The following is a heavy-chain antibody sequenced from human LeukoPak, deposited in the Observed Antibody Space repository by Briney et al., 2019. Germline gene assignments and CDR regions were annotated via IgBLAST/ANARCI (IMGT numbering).Heavy chain of an antibody. V-gene: IGHV1-18*01. CDR1: GYTFTIYG. J-gene: IGHJ3*02. CDR3: ARRENAFDT. CDR2: ISAYNGNT. Sequence: ASVTVSCKASGYTFTIYGISWVRQGPGQGLEWMGWISAYNGNTNYAQKLQGRVTMTTDTSTSTAYTEPRSLRSDDTAVYYCARRENAFDTWGQGTVVTVSS.